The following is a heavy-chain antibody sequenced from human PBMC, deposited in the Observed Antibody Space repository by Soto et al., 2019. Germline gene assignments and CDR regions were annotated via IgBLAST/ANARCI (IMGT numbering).Heavy chain of an antibody. CDR2: ISGSSGHI. D-gene: IGHD3-16*01. V-gene: IGHV3-21*06. CDR1: GFAFSSYV. Sequence: GGSLRLSCAASGFAFSSYVMNWVRQAPGKGLEWVSSISGSSGHIVYADSVRGRFTISRDNAENSLHLEMNNLRADDTAVYYCASPKGGAFDIWGQGTMVTVSS. CDR3: ASPKGGAFDI. J-gene: IGHJ3*02.